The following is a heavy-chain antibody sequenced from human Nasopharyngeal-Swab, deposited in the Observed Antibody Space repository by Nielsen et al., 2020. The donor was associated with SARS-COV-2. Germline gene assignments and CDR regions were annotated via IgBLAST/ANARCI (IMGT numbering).Heavy chain of an antibody. V-gene: IGHV3-73*01. J-gene: IGHJ4*02. Sequence: GSPKISCAASGFPFSDSAIHWVRQASRKGLEWVGRIRSKGNNYATAYSASVKGRFIIFRDDPTNTAYLQMNSLKTEDTAMYYCTRCGGGCYSGRDYWGQGTLVTVSS. CDR1: GFPFSDSA. CDR3: TRCGGGCYSGRDY. CDR2: IRSKGNNYAT. D-gene: IGHD2-15*01.